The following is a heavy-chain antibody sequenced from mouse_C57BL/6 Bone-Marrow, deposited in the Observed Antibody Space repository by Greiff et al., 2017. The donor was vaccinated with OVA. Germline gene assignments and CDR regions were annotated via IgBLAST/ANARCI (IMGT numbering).Heavy chain of an antibody. D-gene: IGHD1-1*01. V-gene: IGHV1-76*01. CDR2: IYPGSGNT. Sequence: QVQLKESGAELVRPGASVKLSCKASGYTFTDYYINWVKQRPGQGLEWIARIYPGSGNTYYNEKFKGKATLTAEKSSSTAYMQLSSLTSEDSAVYFCARSKGYYGSSLYFDVWGTGTTVTVSS. CDR3: ARSKGYYGSSLYFDV. J-gene: IGHJ1*03. CDR1: GYTFTDYY.